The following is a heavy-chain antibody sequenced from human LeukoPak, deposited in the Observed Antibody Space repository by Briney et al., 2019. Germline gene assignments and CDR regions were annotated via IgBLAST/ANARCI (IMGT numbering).Heavy chain of an antibody. CDR3: AKDGKTIWFGETSLDY. CDR2: IRYDGSNK. CDR1: GFTFSSYG. V-gene: IGHV3-30*02. Sequence: GGSLRLSCAASGFTFSSYGMHWVRQAPGKGLEWVAFIRYDGSNKYYADSVKGRFTISRDNSKNTLYLQMNSLRAEDTAVYYCAKDGKTIWFGETSLDYWGQGTLVTVSS. J-gene: IGHJ4*02. D-gene: IGHD3-10*01.